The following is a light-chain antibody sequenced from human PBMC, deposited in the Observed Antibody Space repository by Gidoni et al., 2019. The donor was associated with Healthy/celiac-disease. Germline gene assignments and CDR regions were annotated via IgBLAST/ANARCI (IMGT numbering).Light chain of an antibody. CDR3: QQYDNLLVT. Sequence: DIQMTQSPSSLSASVGDRVTITCQASQDISNYLNWYQQKPGKAPKLLIYDASNLETGVPSRFSGSGSGTDFTFTISSLQPEYIATYYCQQYDNLLVTFGPGTKVDIK. CDR1: QDISNY. J-gene: IGKJ3*01. V-gene: IGKV1-33*01. CDR2: DAS.